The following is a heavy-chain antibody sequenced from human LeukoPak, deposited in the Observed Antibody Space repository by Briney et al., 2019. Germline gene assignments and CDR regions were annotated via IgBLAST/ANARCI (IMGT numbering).Heavy chain of an antibody. D-gene: IGHD6-13*01. CDR1: GGSISSGSYY. Sequence: SETLSRTCTVSGGSISSGSYYWGWIRQPPGKGLEWIGYIYYSGSTYYNPSLKSRVTISVDTSKNQFSLKLSSVTAADTAVYYCATGRWGSSWYRGFDPWGQGTLVTVSS. V-gene: IGHV4-61*05. CDR2: IYYSGST. CDR3: ATGRWGSSWYRGFDP. J-gene: IGHJ5*02.